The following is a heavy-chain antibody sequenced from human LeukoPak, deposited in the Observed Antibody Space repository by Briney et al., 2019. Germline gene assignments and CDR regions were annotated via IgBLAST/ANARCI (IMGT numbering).Heavy chain of an antibody. D-gene: IGHD6-13*01. CDR1: GFTFSTYW. CDR3: AREPHLGSSWIYFDY. Sequence: PGGSLRLSCAASGFTFSTYWMHWVRQAPGKGLVWVSRINSDGSSTSHADSVKGRFTISRDNAKNTLYLQMDSLRAEDTAVYYCAREPHLGSSWIYFDYWGQGTLVTVSS. J-gene: IGHJ4*02. CDR2: INSDGSST. V-gene: IGHV3-74*01.